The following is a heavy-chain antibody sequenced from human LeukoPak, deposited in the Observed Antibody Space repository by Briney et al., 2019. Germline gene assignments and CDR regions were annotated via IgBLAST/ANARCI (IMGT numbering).Heavy chain of an antibody. CDR3: ARVAWGFLEWLSNWFDP. Sequence: SETLSLTCTVSGGSISSSSYYWGWIRQPPGKGLEWIGSIYYSGSTYYNPSLKSRVTISVDTSKNQFSLKLSSVTAADTAVYYCARVAWGFLEWLSNWFDPWGQGTLVTVSS. CDR2: IYYSGST. CDR1: GGSISSSSYY. J-gene: IGHJ5*02. V-gene: IGHV4-39*07. D-gene: IGHD3-3*01.